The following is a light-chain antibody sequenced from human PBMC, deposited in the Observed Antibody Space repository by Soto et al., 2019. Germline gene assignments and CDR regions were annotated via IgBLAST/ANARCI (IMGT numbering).Light chain of an antibody. V-gene: IGKV1-33*01. CDR1: QDISNY. CDR3: QQYDNLPT. Sequence: DIQMTQSPSSLSASVGDRVTITCPASQDISNYLNWYQQKPGKAPKLLLYDASNLETGVPSRFSGSGSGTDFTFTISSLQPEDIATYYCQQYDNLPTFGGGTKVEIK. CDR2: DAS. J-gene: IGKJ4*01.